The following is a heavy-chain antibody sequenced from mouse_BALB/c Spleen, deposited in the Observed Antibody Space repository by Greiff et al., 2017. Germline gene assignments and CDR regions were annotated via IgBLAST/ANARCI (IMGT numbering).Heavy chain of an antibody. V-gene: IGHV5-17*02. CDR3: AREGFITTARDLAY. J-gene: IGHJ3*01. Sequence: DVQLVESGGGLVQPGGSRKLSCAASGFTFSSFGMHWVRQAPEKGLEWVAYISSGSSTIYYADTVKGRFTISRDNPKNTLFLQMTSLRSEDTAMYYCAREGFITTARDLAYWGQGTLVTVSA. CDR1: GFTFSSFG. CDR2: ISSGSSTI. D-gene: IGHD1-2*01.